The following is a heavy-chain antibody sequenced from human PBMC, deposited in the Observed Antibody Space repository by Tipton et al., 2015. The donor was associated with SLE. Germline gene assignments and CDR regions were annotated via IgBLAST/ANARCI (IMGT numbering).Heavy chain of an antibody. D-gene: IGHD3-22*01. Sequence: TLSLTCAVSGGSFNGYFWTWIRQPPGKGLEWIAEIIHSGVINYNPSLRSRVTISVDMSKNQFSLKLSSVTAADTAVYYCAADTSGYYSFDYWGQGTLVTVSS. CDR3: AADTSGYYSFDY. CDR2: IIHSGVI. V-gene: IGHV4-34*12. J-gene: IGHJ4*02. CDR1: GGSFNGYF.